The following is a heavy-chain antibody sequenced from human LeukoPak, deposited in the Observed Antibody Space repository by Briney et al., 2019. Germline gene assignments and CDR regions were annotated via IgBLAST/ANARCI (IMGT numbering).Heavy chain of an antibody. D-gene: IGHD3-10*01. Sequence: ASVKVSCKASGYTFTSYGISWVRQAPGQGLEWMGWISSYNGNTNYAQKLQGRVTMTTDTSTSAAYMELRSLRSDDTAVYYCARHTLYGSGSYYVYYFDYWGQGTLVNVSS. CDR1: GYTFTSYG. V-gene: IGHV1-18*01. CDR3: ARHTLYGSGSYYVYYFDY. CDR2: ISSYNGNT. J-gene: IGHJ4*02.